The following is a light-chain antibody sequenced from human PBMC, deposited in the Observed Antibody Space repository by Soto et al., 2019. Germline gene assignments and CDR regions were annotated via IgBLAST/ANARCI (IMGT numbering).Light chain of an antibody. V-gene: IGKV1-5*03. CDR2: NAS. CDR3: QHYNSYPET. CDR1: QTISSW. Sequence: DIQWTQAPTTLSGSVGDRVTITCRASQTISSWLAWYQQKPGKAPKLLIYNASTLKSGVPSRFSGSGSGTEFTLTISSLQPDDFAVYYCQHYNSYPETFGQGTKVDI. J-gene: IGKJ1*01.